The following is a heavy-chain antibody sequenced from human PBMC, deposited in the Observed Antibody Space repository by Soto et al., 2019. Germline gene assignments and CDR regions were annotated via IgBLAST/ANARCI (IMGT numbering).Heavy chain of an antibody. CDR3: VRPYYSSSWFPFDR. D-gene: IGHD6-13*01. V-gene: IGHV3-11*01. Sequence: GGSLRLSCTGSGFDFGDYYMSWIRQAPGKVLEWVSYIDSGDGTTYYTDSVKGRFTISRDNAKKTVYLQMSSLRVEDTALYYCVRPYYSSSWFPFDRWGQGXLVTVYS. J-gene: IGHJ4*02. CDR2: IDSGDGTT. CDR1: GFDFGDYY.